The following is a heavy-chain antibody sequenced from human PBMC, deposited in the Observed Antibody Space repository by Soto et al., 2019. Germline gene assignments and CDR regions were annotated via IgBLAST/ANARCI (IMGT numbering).Heavy chain of an antibody. D-gene: IGHD6-13*01. CDR2: IWYDGSNK. V-gene: IGHV3-33*01. CDR1: GFTFSSYG. CDR3: ARDPGSSWYYFDY. J-gene: IGHJ4*02. Sequence: QVQLVESGGVVVQPGRSLRLSCAASGFTFSSYGMYWVRQAPGKGLEWVAVIWYDGSNKYYADSVKGRFTISRDNSKNTLYLQMNSLRADDTAVYYCARDPGSSWYYFDYWGQGTLVTVSS.